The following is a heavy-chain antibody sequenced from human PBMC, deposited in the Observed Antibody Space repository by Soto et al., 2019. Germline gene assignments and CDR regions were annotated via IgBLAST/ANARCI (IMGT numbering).Heavy chain of an antibody. J-gene: IGHJ4*02. CDR2: IWYDGSNK. Sequence: GGSLRLSCAAPGFTFNENGMHWVRQVAGKGLEWVALIWYDGSNKYYANSVKGRFTISRDNAKKTLYLEMNSLRVEDTAVYYCARGFLTHYFHYWGQGTLVTVSS. D-gene: IGHD3-3*01. CDR3: ARGFLTHYFHY. CDR1: GFTFNENG. V-gene: IGHV3-33*01.